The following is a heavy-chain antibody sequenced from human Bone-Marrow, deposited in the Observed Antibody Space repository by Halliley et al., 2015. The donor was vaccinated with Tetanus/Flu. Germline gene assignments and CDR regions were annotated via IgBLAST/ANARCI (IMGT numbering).Heavy chain of an antibody. Sequence: FIYPGAPDTPSSPSFQGQVTISADKSISTAYLQWSSLKASDTAMYYCARGTASSSYYWGYFDYWGQGTLVTVSS. D-gene: IGHD6-13*01. CDR3: ARGTASSSYYWGYFDY. V-gene: IGHV5-51*01. CDR2: IYPGAPDT. J-gene: IGHJ4*02.